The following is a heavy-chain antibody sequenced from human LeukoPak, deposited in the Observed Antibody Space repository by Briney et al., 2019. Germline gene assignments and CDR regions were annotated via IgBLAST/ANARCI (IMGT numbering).Heavy chain of an antibody. D-gene: IGHD4-11*01. V-gene: IGHV3-74*01. CDR2: FNSDGSST. CDR1: SFTFSTYW. J-gene: IGHJ6*03. Sequence: GGSLRLSCAASSFTFSTYWMHWVRQAPGKGLVWVSRFNSDGSSTGYADSVKRRFTISRDNAKNTLYLQMNSLRAEDTAVYYCASPDYSNYYYYMDVWGKGTTVTISS. CDR3: ASPDYSNYYYYMDV.